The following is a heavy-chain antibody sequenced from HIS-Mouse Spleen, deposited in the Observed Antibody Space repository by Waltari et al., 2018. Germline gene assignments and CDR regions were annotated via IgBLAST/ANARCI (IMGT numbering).Heavy chain of an antibody. CDR1: GFTFSSYW. CDR3: ARDLELDAFDI. V-gene: IGHV3-74*01. Sequence: EVQLVESGGGLVQPGGSLRLSCAASGFTFSSYWMHWVRQAPGKGLVRDSRINRDGSSTSYADTVKGRVNISRDNAKNTLYLQMNSLRAEDTAVYYCARDLELDAFDIWGQGTMVTVSS. D-gene: IGHD1-1*01. CDR2: INRDGSST. J-gene: IGHJ3*02.